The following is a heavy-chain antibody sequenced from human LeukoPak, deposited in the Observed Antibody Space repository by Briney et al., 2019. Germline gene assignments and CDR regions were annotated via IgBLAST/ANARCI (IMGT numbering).Heavy chain of an antibody. CDR2: ISYDGSNK. J-gene: IGHJ4*02. D-gene: IGHD6-13*01. CDR1: GFTFSSYG. CDR3: AKLGKQQLPSPLLDY. V-gene: IGHV3-30*18. Sequence: GRSLRLSCAASGFTFSSYGMHWVRQAPGKGLEWVAVISYDGSNKYYADSVKGRFTISRDNSKNTLYLQMNSLRAEDTAVYYCAKLGKQQLPSPLLDYWGQGTLVTVSS.